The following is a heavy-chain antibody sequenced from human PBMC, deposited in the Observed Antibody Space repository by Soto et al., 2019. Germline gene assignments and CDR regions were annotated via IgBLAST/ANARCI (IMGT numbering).Heavy chain of an antibody. V-gene: IGHV5-51*01. D-gene: IGHD4-17*01. CDR2: IYPSDSDT. J-gene: IGHJ4*02. CDR3: ARPPNTVADHFDL. Sequence: GESRKISCQVSGYTFTIYWIGWVRQMPGKGMEWMGIIYPSDSDTRYSPSFQGQVTISADQSIKTAYLQWDSLKASDTAIYYCARPPNTVADHFDLWGQGTPVTVSS. CDR1: GYTFTIYW.